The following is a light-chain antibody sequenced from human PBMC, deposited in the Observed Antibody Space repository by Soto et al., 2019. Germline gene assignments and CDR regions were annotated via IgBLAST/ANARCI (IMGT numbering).Light chain of an antibody. J-gene: IGKJ1*01. CDR3: QQYNGYSWT. Sequence: DIQMTQSPSTLSASVGDRVAITCQASQSISQWVAWYQQKPGRAPEXMIHDASKLKSGVPSRFSGSGSGTECSLTITSLQPDDSAMYYCQQYNGYSWTLGRGTKVDIK. CDR1: QSISQW. CDR2: DAS. V-gene: IGKV1-5*01.